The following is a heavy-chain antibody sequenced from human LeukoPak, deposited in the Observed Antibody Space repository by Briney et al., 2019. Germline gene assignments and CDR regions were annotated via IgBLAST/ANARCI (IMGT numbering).Heavy chain of an antibody. CDR3: ARGGLGYCSGGSCYGEEFDY. CDR2: ISYDGSNK. D-gene: IGHD2-15*01. Sequence: GGSLRLSCAASGFTFSSYAMHWVRQAPGKGLEWVALISYDGSNKHYADSVKGRFTISRDNSKNTLYLQMNSLRDEDTAVYYCARGGLGYCSGGSCYGEEFDYWGQGTLVTVSS. CDR1: GFTFSSYA. J-gene: IGHJ4*02. V-gene: IGHV3-30-3*01.